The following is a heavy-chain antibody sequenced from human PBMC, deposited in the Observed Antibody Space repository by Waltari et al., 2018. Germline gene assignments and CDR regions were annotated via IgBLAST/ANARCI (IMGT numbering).Heavy chain of an antibody. CDR2: IIPIFGTA. D-gene: IGHD1-26*01. V-gene: IGHV1-69*08. Sequence: QVQLVQSGAEVKKPGSSVKVSCKASGSTFSSYAISWVRQAPGQGLEWMGRIIPIFGTANYAQKFQGRVTITADKSTSTAYMELSSLRSEDTAVYYCARSTNSGSYRDYWGQGTLVTVSS. CDR3: ARSTNSGSYRDY. J-gene: IGHJ4*02. CDR1: GSTFSSYA.